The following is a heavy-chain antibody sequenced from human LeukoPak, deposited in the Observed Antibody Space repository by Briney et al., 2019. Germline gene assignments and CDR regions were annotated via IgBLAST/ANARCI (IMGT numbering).Heavy chain of an antibody. CDR2: MSYDGGDE. J-gene: IGHJ6*02. CDR3: AKDLVNYGDYDYYYYGVDV. CDR1: EFTFSNYG. D-gene: IGHD4-17*01. V-gene: IGHV3-30*18. Sequence: PGRSLRLSCAASEFTFSNYGMHWVRQAPGKGLEWLAIMSYDGGDEYYADSVKGRFSISRDNSRNTLYLQMNSLRDEDTAVYYCAKDLVNYGDYDYYYYGVDVWGQGTTVTVSS.